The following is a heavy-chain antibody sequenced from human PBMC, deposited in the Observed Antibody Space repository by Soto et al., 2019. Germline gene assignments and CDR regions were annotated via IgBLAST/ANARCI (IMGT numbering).Heavy chain of an antibody. CDR3: ARGRFVVVPAASYYMDV. Sequence: GASVKVSCKASGYTFTGYYMHWVRQAPGQGLEWMGWMNPNSGNTSYAQKFQGRVTMTRNTSISTAYMELSSLRSEDTAVYYCARGRFVVVPAASYYMDVWGKGTTVTVSS. D-gene: IGHD2-2*01. CDR2: MNPNSGNT. V-gene: IGHV1-8*02. J-gene: IGHJ6*03. CDR1: GYTFTGYY.